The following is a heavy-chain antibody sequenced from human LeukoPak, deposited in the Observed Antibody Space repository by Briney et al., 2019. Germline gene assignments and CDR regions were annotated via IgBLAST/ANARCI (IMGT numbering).Heavy chain of an antibody. V-gene: IGHV3-23*01. CDR2: MSANGDST. CDR3: AKVGDYSNYYDY. Sequence: GGSLRLSCAASGFTFSGYAMSWVRQAPGKGLEWVSAMSANGDSTYYVDSVRGRFTISRDNSKNTLYLQTNSLRAEDTAVYYCAKVGDYSNYYDYWGQGTLVTVSS. D-gene: IGHD4-11*01. CDR1: GFTFSGYA. J-gene: IGHJ4*02.